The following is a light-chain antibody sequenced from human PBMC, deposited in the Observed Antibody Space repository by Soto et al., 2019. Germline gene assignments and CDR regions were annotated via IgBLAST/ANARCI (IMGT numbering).Light chain of an antibody. J-gene: IGLJ2*01. V-gene: IGLV1-44*01. Sequence: QSVLTQPPSASGTPGQRVTISCSGGSSNIGDNTVNWYQQFPGTAPKLLIHSNNERPSGVPERFSGSKSGTSASLAITGLQSEDEADYYCAAWDDSLNGVVFGGGTKLTVL. CDR2: SNN. CDR3: AAWDDSLNGVV. CDR1: SSNIGDNT.